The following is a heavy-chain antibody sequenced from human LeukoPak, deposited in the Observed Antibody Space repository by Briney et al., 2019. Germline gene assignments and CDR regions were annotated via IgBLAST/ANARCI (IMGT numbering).Heavy chain of an antibody. CDR3: ARDLGVGALDI. CDR1: GFTFSGYG. CDR2: IWSDGSKE. Sequence: GGSLRLSCAASGFTFSGYGMHWVRRAPGKGLEWVAAIWSDGSKESYEDSVKGRFTISRDISKSTLYLQMNSLRAEDTAVYYCARDLGVGALDICGQGTMVTVSS. V-gene: IGHV3-33*01. D-gene: IGHD1-26*01. J-gene: IGHJ3*02.